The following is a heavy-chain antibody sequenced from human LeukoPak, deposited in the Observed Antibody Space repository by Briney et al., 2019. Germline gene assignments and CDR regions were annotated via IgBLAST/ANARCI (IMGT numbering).Heavy chain of an antibody. CDR1: GYTFTSYY. CDR2: INPSGGST. CDR3: AGAGIAAALGAYYYYMDV. Sequence: ASVKVSCKASGYTFTSYYMHWVRQAPGQGLEWMGIINPSGGSTNYAQKFQGRVTITADKSTSTAYMELSSLRSEDTAVYYCAGAGIAAALGAYYYYMDVWGKGTTVTVSS. J-gene: IGHJ6*03. D-gene: IGHD6-13*01. V-gene: IGHV1-46*01.